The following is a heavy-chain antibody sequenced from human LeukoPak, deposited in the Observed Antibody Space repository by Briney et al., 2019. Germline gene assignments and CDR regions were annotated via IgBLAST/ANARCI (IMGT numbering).Heavy chain of an antibody. CDR1: GFTFSSYA. J-gene: IGHJ4*02. Sequence: GGSLRLSCAASGFTFSSYAMSWVRQAPGKGLEWVSGISGSGGRTNYADSVKGRFTISRDNSKNTLYLQITSLRAEDTGVYYCAKDHLPGIVVADRDYWGQGTLVTVSS. CDR2: ISGSGGRT. V-gene: IGHV3-23*01. D-gene: IGHD6-19*01. CDR3: AKDHLPGIVVADRDY.